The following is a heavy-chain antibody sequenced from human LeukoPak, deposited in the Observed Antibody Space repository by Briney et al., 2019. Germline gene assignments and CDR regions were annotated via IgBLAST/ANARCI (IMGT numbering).Heavy chain of an antibody. Sequence: SETLSLTCTVPGGSISGYYWSWIRQPPGKGLEWIGYIYYSGSTNYNPSLKSRVTISVDTSKNQYSLKLSPVTAADTPEYYCARHDPRGRAARLGYFDYWGQGTLVTVSS. J-gene: IGHJ4*02. CDR3: ARHDPRGRAARLGYFDY. CDR2: IYYSGST. CDR1: GGSISGYY. D-gene: IGHD6-6*01. V-gene: IGHV4-59*08.